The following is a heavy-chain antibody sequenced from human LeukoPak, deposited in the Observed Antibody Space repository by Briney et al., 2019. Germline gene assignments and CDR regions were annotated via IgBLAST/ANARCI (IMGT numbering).Heavy chain of an antibody. CDR1: GFTFNRYW. D-gene: IGHD5-12*01. V-gene: IGHV3-7*01. Sequence: GGSLRLSCAASGFTFNRYWMSWVRQAPGKGLERVANIKQDGSEKYYVDSVKSRFTISRDNAKNSLYLQMNSLRAEDTAVYYCARVKASGYDYGAFDYWGQGTLVTVSS. CDR2: IKQDGSEK. J-gene: IGHJ4*02. CDR3: ARVKASGYDYGAFDY.